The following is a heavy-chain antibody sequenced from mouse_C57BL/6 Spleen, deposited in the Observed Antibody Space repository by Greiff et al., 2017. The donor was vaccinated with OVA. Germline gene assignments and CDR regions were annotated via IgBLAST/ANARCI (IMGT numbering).Heavy chain of an antibody. V-gene: IGHV1-55*01. CDR3: AGYPTSHCAMDY. Sequence: QVQLQQPGAELVKPGASVKMSCKASGYTFTSYWITWVKQRPGQGLEWIGDIYPGSGSTNYNEKFKSKATLTVDTSSSTAYMQLSSLTSEDSAVYYCAGYPTSHCAMDYWGQGTSVTVSS. D-gene: IGHD2-2*01. CDR2: IYPGSGST. J-gene: IGHJ4*01. CDR1: GYTFTSYW.